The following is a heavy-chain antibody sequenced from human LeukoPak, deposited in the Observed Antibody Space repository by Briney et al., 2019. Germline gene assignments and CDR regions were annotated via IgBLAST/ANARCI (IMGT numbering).Heavy chain of an antibody. Sequence: SQTLSLTCTVSGGSISSGSYYWTWMRQPGGKGLGWIGLIYASGSTEYNPSLKSRVTISVDTSKNQFSLSLSSVTAADTAVYYCARGISTHLYYYYYMDVWGKGTTVTVSS. D-gene: IGHD2-15*01. CDR1: GGSISSGSYY. J-gene: IGHJ6*03. CDR3: ARGISTHLYYYYYMDV. V-gene: IGHV4-61*02. CDR2: IYASGST.